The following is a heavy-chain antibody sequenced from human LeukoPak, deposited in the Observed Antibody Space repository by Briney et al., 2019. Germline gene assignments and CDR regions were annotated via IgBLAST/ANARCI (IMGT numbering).Heavy chain of an antibody. CDR2: ISDGGSYR. Sequence: GGSLRLSCEASGFNFSRHWMHWIRQPPGKGLVWVARISDGGSYRSHVGSVEGRFTISRDNVRNILYLHMNDLRGEDTAVYYCASFGISWTSAYWGQGTLVTVSS. V-gene: IGHV3-74*01. D-gene: IGHD2-21*01. J-gene: IGHJ4*02. CDR3: ASFGISWTSAY. CDR1: GFNFSRHW.